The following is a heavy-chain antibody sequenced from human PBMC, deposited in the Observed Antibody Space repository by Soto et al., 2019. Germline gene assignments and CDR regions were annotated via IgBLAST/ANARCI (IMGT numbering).Heavy chain of an antibody. J-gene: IGHJ4*02. V-gene: IGHV3-48*01. D-gene: IGHD3-10*01. CDR3: ASVLGSRRSGSYPSY. Sequence: EVQLVESGGGLVQPGGSLRLSCAASGFSISDCSMNWVRRAPGKGLEWISYISTNNDAIYYADSVKGRFTISRDNAKNSVYLQMNSLRAEDTALYYCASVLGSRRSGSYPSYWGQGTLVTVSS. CDR2: ISTNNDAI. CDR1: GFSISDCS.